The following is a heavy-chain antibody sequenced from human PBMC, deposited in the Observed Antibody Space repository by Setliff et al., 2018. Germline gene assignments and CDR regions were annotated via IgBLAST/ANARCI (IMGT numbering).Heavy chain of an antibody. D-gene: IGHD3-3*01. Sequence: PGGSLRLSCAASGFTFGDYYMDWVRQAPGKGLEWVANIKQDGSDKYYVDSVKGRFTISRDNAKNSLSLQMNSLRAEDTAVYYCVRARTTNYDFWSGLNAFDIWGQGTMVTVSS. CDR2: IKQDGSDK. J-gene: IGHJ3*02. V-gene: IGHV3-7*03. CDR3: VRARTTNYDFWSGLNAFDI. CDR1: GFTFGDYY.